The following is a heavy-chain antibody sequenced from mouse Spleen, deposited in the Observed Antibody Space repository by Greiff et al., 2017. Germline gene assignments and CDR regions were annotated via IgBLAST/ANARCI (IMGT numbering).Heavy chain of an antibody. Sequence: QVQLQQPGAELVRPGSSVKLSCKASGYTFTSYWMHWVKQRPIQGLEWIGNIDPSDSETHYNQKFKDKATLTVDKSSSTAYMQLSSLTSEDSAVYYCARNRQRAMDYWGQGTSVTVSS. J-gene: IGHJ4*01. CDR3: ARNRQRAMDY. V-gene: IGHV1-52*01. CDR1: GYTFTSYW. CDR2: IDPSDSET.